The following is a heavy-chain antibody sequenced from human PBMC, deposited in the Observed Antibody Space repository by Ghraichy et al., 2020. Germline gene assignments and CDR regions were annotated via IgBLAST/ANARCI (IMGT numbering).Heavy chain of an antibody. V-gene: IGHV1-69*13. Sequence: SVKVSCKASGGTFSSYAISWVRQAPGQGLEWMGGIIPIFGTANYAQKFQGRVTITADESTSTAYMELSSLRSEDTAVYYCAVNQEITPPSADWGQGTLVTVSS. J-gene: IGHJ4*02. CDR3: AVNQEITPPSAD. CDR1: GGTFSSYA. CDR2: IIPIFGTA. D-gene: IGHD2-15*01.